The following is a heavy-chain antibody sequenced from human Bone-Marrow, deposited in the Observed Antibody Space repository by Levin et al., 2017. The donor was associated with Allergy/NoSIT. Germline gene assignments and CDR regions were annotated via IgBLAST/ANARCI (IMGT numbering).Heavy chain of an antibody. V-gene: IGHV1-2*06. CDR1: GYTFTGYF. D-gene: IGHD2-2*01. J-gene: IGHJ5*02. CDR2: INPNSGGT. CDR3: AREYCTSTTCFDSRWFDP. Sequence: GASVKVSCKASGYTFTGYFMHWVRQAPGQGLEWMGRINPNSGGTTYPQKFQGRVTMTRDTSISTAYMELSRLRSDDTAVYYCAREYCTSTTCFDSRWFDPWGRGTLVTVSS.